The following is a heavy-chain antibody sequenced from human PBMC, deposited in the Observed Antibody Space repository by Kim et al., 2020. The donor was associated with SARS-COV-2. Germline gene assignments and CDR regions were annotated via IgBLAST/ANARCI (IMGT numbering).Heavy chain of an antibody. CDR3: ARYTGYCSGGSCYSGSWGNWFDP. J-gene: IGHJ5*02. D-gene: IGHD2-15*01. CDR2: IYYSGST. Sequence: SETLSLTCTVSGGSISSYYWSWIRQPPGKGLEWIGYIYYSGSTNYNPSLKSRVTISVDTSKNQFSLKLSSVTAADTAVYYCARYTGYCSGGSCYSGSWGNWFDPWGQGTLVTVSS. V-gene: IGHV4-59*08. CDR1: GGSISSYY.